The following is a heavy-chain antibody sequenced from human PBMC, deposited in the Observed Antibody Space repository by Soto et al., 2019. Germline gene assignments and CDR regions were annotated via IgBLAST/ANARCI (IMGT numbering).Heavy chain of an antibody. CDR1: GGSISSYY. CDR3: ARRWGMGFDY. D-gene: IGHD3-16*01. J-gene: IGHJ4*02. V-gene: IGHV4-59*01. Sequence: QVQLQESGPGLVKPSETLSLTCTVSGGSISSYYLCWFRQPPGEGLDWIGYIYYSGSTNYNPSHSSRVTISVDTSKNQFPLKLSSVTAADTAVYYWARRWGMGFDYWGQGTLVTVSS. CDR2: IYYSGST.